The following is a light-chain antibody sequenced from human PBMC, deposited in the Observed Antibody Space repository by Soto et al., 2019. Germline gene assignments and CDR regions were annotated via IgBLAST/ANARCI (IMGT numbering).Light chain of an antibody. CDR1: QSVSSSY. CDR3: QQYGGSPYT. CDR2: DTS. V-gene: IGKV3D-20*01. J-gene: IGKJ2*01. Sequence: VVLTQSPATLSLSPGEGGSLSCGASQSVSSSYVAWYQHKPGLAPRLLIHDTSSRAIGIPDWLSGSKSGTDFTLTISRLEPEDFAVYYCQQYGGSPYTFGQGTKVAIK.